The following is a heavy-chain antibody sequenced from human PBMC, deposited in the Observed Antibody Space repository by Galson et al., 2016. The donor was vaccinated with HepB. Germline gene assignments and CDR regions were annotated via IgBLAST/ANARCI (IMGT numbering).Heavy chain of an antibody. J-gene: IGHJ6*02. CDR3: ARDVFLYGLDV. Sequence: TLSLTCAVSGGSISSDTFYWNWIRQPAGQELEWIGRIFPSGSTTYNPSLKRRVTISIDTSKSQLSLKLNSVTAADTAVYYCARDVFLYGLDVWGQGTTVTVSS. V-gene: IGHV4-61*02. D-gene: IGHD5/OR15-5a*01. CDR2: IFPSGST. CDR1: GGSISSDTFY.